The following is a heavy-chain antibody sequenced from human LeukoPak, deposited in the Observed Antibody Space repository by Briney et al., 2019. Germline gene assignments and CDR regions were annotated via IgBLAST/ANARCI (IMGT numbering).Heavy chain of an antibody. CDR1: GFPFSIYE. Sequence: PGGSLRLSCAVSGFPFSIYEMNWVRQAPGKGLEWVSNIGSSGTTIYYADSVKGRFTISRDSADNSLYLQMNSLRAEDSAVYYCARGGRSGSWCDLWGQGTLLTVSS. CDR3: ARGGRSGSWCDL. V-gene: IGHV3-48*03. D-gene: IGHD1-26*01. J-gene: IGHJ5*02. CDR2: IGSSGTTI.